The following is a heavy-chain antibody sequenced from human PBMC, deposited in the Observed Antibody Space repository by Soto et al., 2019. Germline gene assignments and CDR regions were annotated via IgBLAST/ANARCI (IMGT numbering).Heavy chain of an antibody. CDR1: GYPFIHYG. CDR2: ISVANGNT. D-gene: IGHD2-15*01. CDR3: ARSAERGYCSTLMCDGAFDS. Sequence: QVQLVQSGTDVKEPGTSVTVSCEASGYPFIHYGINWVRQAPGQGPEWMGWISVANGNTKYGQRVQGRVTMTRDTSSNTAYMELRNLRSYDTAVYYCARSAERGYCSTLMCDGAFDSWGQGTLITVSS. V-gene: IGHV1-18*01. J-gene: IGHJ4*02.